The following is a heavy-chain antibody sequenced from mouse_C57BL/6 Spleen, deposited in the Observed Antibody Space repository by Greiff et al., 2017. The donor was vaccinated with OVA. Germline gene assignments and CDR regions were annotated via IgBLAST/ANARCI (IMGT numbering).Heavy chain of an antibody. Sequence: VKPGASVKISCKASGYAFSSSWMNWVKQRPGKGLEWIGRIYPGDGDTNYNGKFKGKATLTADKSSSTAYMQLSSLTSEDSAVYFCARTGLGDYYAMDYWGQGTSVTVSS. CDR1: GYAFSSSW. D-gene: IGHD3-3*01. V-gene: IGHV1-82*01. CDR2: IYPGDGDT. CDR3: ARTGLGDYYAMDY. J-gene: IGHJ4*01.